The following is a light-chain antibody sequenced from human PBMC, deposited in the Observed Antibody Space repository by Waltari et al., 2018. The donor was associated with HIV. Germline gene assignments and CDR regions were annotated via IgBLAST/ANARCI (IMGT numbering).Light chain of an antibody. CDR3: AAWDDSLSGVV. V-gene: IGLV1-47*01. J-gene: IGLJ3*02. CDR1: SSNIGSNY. CDR2: MNN. Sequence: QSVLTQPPSASGTPGQRVTISCSGSSSNIGSNYVYWYQQLPGTAPKLLIFMNNRRPSGVPDRFSGAKSGTSASLSISWLRSEDEADYYCAAWDDSLSGVVFGGGTKLTVL.